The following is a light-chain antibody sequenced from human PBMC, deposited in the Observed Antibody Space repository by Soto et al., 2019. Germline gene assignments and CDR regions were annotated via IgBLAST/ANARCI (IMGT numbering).Light chain of an antibody. V-gene: IGKV3-15*01. CDR2: GAS. Sequence: EIVMTQSPVTLSVSPGERATLSCRASQSVSSNLAWYQQKPGQAPRLLISGASTRATGIPARFSGSGSGTDFTLTISSLQSEDFAVYYCQQYNYWPRTFGQGTKVEIK. CDR1: QSVSSN. J-gene: IGKJ1*01. CDR3: QQYNYWPRT.